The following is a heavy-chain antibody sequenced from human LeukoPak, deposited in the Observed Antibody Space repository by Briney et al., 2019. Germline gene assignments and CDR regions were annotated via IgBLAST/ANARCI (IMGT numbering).Heavy chain of an antibody. J-gene: IGHJ6*03. CDR1: GYTFTSYG. V-gene: IGHV1-18*01. CDR2: ISAYNGNT. Sequence: ASVKVSCKASGYTFTSYGISWVRQAPGQGLEWMGWISAYNGNTNYAQKLQGRVTMTTDTSTSTAYMELRSLRSDDTAVYYCARKGAATSGLDYYYMDVWGKGTRVTVSS. CDR3: ARKGAATSGLDYYYMDV. D-gene: IGHD1-26*01.